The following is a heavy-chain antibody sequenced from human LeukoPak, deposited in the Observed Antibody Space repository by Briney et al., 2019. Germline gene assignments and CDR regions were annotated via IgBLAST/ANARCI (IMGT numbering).Heavy chain of an antibody. V-gene: IGHV3-30*02. J-gene: IGHJ4*02. Sequence: GGSLRLSCAASGFTFSSYGMHWVRQAPGKGLEWVAFIRYDGSNKYYADSVKGRFTISRDNSKNTLYLQMNSLRAEDTAVYYCAKGSGYCSSTSCYSWGYFDYWGQGTRVTVSS. CDR3: AKGSGYCSSTSCYSWGYFDY. CDR2: IRYDGSNK. CDR1: GFTFSSYG. D-gene: IGHD2-2*01.